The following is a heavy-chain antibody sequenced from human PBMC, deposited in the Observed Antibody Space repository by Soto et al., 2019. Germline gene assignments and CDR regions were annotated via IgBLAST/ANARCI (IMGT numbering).Heavy chain of an antibody. V-gene: IGHV1-18*01. Sequence: ASVKVSCKASGYTFTSYGISWVRQAPGQGLEWMGWISAYNGNTNYAQKLQGRVTMTTDTSTSTAYMELRSLRSDDTAVYYCARVFEAYYDFWSAPRWFDPWGQGTLVTVSS. J-gene: IGHJ5*02. CDR1: GYTFTSYG. CDR2: ISAYNGNT. D-gene: IGHD3-3*01. CDR3: ARVFEAYYDFWSAPRWFDP.